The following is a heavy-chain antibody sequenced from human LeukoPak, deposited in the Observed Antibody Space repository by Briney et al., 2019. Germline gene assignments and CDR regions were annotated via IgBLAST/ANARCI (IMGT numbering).Heavy chain of an antibody. CDR1: GDSISSYY. Sequence: PSETLSLTCTVSGDSISSYYWSWIRQPPGKGLEWIGYIYYSGSTNYNPSLKSRVTISVDTSKNQFSLKLSSVTAADTAVYYCARGRYCSSTSCFPIRGDDSFDIWGQGTMVTVAS. CDR2: IYYSGST. V-gene: IGHV4-59*12. CDR3: ARGRYCSSTSCFPIRGDDSFDI. D-gene: IGHD2-2*01. J-gene: IGHJ3*02.